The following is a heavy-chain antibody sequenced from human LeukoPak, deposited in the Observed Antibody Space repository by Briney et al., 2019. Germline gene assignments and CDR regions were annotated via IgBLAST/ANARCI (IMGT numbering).Heavy chain of an antibody. D-gene: IGHD3-10*01. CDR1: GFTLDDYG. V-gene: IGHV3-20*04. J-gene: IGHJ4*02. Sequence: GGSRRLSCAASGFTLDDYGMSWVRQAPGKGLEWVSGINWNSGSTGYADSVKGRFTISRDNAKNSLYLQMNSLRAEDTALYYCARDKDGSGSYYMSGFDYWGQGTLVTVSS. CDR2: INWNSGST. CDR3: ARDKDGSGSYYMSGFDY.